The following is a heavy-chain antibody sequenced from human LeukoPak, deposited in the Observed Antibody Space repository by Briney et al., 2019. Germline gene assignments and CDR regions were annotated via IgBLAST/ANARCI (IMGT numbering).Heavy chain of an antibody. D-gene: IGHD5/OR15-5a*01. J-gene: IGHJ4*02. CDR1: GYTFTGYY. Sequence: ASVKVSCKASGYTFTGYYMHWVRQAPGQGREWMGRINPNSGGTNYAQKFQGRVTMTRDTSISTAYMELSRLRSDDTAVYYCARVVLVSKYRYVHGTIHYWGQGTLVTVSS. CDR2: INPNSGGT. CDR3: ARVVLVSKYRYVHGTIHY. V-gene: IGHV1-2*06.